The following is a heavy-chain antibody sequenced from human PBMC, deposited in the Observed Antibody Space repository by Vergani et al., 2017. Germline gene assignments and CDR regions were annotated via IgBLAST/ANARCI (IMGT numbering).Heavy chain of an antibody. V-gene: IGHV4-59*01. D-gene: IGHD3-10*01. J-gene: IGHJ5*01. CDR2: IYYNGST. CDR3: ARDRYYYSSGNWFDS. CDR1: CGFISSFL. Sequence: QVQLQESGPGLVKPSETLSLTCTVSCGFISSFLWSWIRQPPGKGLEWIGYIYYNGSTNYNPSLKSRVTISLDMSKNQFSLMLNSVSAADTAVYFCARDRYYYSSGNWFDSWGQGTLVTVSS.